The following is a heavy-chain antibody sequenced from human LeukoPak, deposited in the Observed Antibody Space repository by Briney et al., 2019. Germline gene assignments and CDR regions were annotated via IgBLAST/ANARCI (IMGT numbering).Heavy chain of an antibody. D-gene: IGHD3-22*01. J-gene: IGHJ4*02. Sequence: SETLSLTCAVSGTSLSSYCWSWIRQPPEKGLEWVGEINHSGSTNYNPSLKSRVTISVDTSKNQSSLRLTSVTAADTAWYYCARAGGADSPQDVDYWGQGILVTVSS. V-gene: IGHV4-34*01. CDR3: ARAGGADSPQDVDY. CDR2: INHSGST. CDR1: GTSLSSYC.